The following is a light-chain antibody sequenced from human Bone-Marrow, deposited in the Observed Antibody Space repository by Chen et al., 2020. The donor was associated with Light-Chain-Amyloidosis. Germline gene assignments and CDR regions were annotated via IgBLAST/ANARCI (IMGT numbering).Light chain of an antibody. CDR2: EVT. CDR3: SSYTITNTLV. J-gene: IGLJ1*01. V-gene: IGLV2-14*01. Sequence: QSALTHPACVSRSSGQSITISCTGTSRDVGGDNHVSWYQQHPDKAPKLMIYEVTNRPSWGPDRFSGSKSDNTASLTSTGLQTEDEADYFCSSYTITNTLVFGSGTRVTVL. CDR1: SRDVGGDNH.